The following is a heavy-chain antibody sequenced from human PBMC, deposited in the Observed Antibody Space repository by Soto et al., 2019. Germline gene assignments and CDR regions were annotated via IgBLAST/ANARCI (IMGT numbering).Heavy chain of an antibody. V-gene: IGHV3-11*06. CDR3: ARAITMVRGVRSWFDP. Sequence: QVQLVESGGGLVKPGGSLRLSCAASGFTFSDYYMSWIRQAPGKGLAWVSYISSSSSYTNYADSVKGRFTISRDNAKNSLYLQMNSLRAEDTAVYYCARAITMVRGVRSWFDPWGQGTLVTVSS. CDR2: ISSSSSYT. J-gene: IGHJ5*02. D-gene: IGHD3-10*01. CDR1: GFTFSDYY.